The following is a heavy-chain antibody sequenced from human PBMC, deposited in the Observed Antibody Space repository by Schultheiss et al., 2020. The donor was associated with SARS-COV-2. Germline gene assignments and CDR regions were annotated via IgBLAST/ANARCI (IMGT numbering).Heavy chain of an antibody. CDR1: GGTFSSYA. V-gene: IGHV1-69*13. D-gene: IGHD3-22*01. CDR2: TIPIFGTA. Sequence: SVKVSCKASGGTFSSYAISWVRQAPGQGLEWMGGTIPIFGTANYAQKFQGRVTITADESTSTAYMELSSLRSEDTAVYYCARAIYYYDSSGCGAFDIWGQGTMVTVSS. J-gene: IGHJ3*02. CDR3: ARAIYYYDSSGCGAFDI.